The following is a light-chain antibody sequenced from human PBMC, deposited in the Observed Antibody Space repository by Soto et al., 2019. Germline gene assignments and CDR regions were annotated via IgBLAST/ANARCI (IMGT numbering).Light chain of an antibody. CDR2: SSN. CDR1: DSNIGSTA. V-gene: IGLV1-44*01. CDR3: AAWDDDLHVGL. J-gene: IGLJ2*01. Sequence: QPVLTQPPSVSATPGQGVTLSCSGGDSNIGSTAVNWYQQLPGTAPKLLIYSSNQRPSGVPDRISGSKSGTSASLAISGLQSEDEADYYCAAWDDDLHVGLFGGGTKLTVL.